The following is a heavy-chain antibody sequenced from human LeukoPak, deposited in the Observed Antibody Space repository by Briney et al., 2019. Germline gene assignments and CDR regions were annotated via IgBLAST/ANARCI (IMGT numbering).Heavy chain of an antibody. J-gene: IGHJ6*02. V-gene: IGHV1-69*13. CDR3: ARDRAREGWYYDSSGYENYYYYGMDV. CDR2: IIPIFGTA. CDR1: RGTFSSYA. Sequence: SVKVSCKASRGTFSSYAISWVRQAPGQGLEWMGGIIPIFGTANYAQKFQGRVTITADESTSTAYMELSSLRSEDTAVYYCARDRAREGWYYDSSGYENYYYYGMDVWGQGTTVTVSS. D-gene: IGHD3-22*01.